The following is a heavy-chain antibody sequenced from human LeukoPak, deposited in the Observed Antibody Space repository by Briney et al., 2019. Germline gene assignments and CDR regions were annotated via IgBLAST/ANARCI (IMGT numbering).Heavy chain of an antibody. D-gene: IGHD4-11*01. V-gene: IGHV3-23*01. CDR2: ISGVGDDI. J-gene: IGHJ4*01. CDR1: GFTYTNYD. Sequence: GGSLRLSCVASGFTYTNYDMIWVRQAPGMGLEWVSTISGVGDDIYHADSVKGRFTISRDNSQNTVFLQMNSLRAEDTAMYYCARDAQRGFDYSKSLKYWGHGILVTVSS. CDR3: ARDAQRGFDYSKSLKY.